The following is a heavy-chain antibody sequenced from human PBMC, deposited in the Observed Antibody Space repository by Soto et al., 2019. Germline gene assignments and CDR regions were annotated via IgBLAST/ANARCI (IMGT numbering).Heavy chain of an antibody. CDR3: AYGGSCDY. J-gene: IGHJ4*02. D-gene: IGHD1-26*01. CDR1: GFSFNTYE. CDR2: ISSSGSTI. V-gene: IGHV3-48*03. Sequence: EVQLVESGGGLVQPGGSLRLSCAASGFSFNTYEMNWVRQAPEKGLEWVSYISSSGSTIYYADSVKGRFTVSRENGKNSLYLQMNSLRAKDTAFYYCAYGGSCDYWGQGTQVTVSS.